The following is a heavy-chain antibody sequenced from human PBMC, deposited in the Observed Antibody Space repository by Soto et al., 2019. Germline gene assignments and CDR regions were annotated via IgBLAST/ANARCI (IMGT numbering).Heavy chain of an antibody. Sequence: GSLRLSCAASGFTFSIYSMNWVRQAPGKGLEWVSYISSSSSTIYYADSVKGRFTISRDNAKNSLYLQMNSLRAEDTAVYYCARGQQQLHYWGQGTLVTVSS. D-gene: IGHD6-13*01. CDR3: ARGQQQLHY. CDR1: GFTFSIYS. CDR2: ISSSSSTI. J-gene: IGHJ4*02. V-gene: IGHV3-48*01.